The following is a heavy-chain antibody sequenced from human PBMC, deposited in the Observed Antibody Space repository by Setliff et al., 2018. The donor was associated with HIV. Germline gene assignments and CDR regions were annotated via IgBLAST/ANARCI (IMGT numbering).Heavy chain of an antibody. CDR3: ARGGRSLAAQTWFDP. CDR2: INHSGST. Sequence: PSETLSLTCAVYGGSFSDYYWSWIRQPPGKGLEWIGEINHSGSTNYNPSLKSRVTISVDTFKNQFSLELSSVTAADTAVYYCARGGRSLAAQTWFDPWGQGTLVTVSS. CDR1: GGSFSDYY. D-gene: IGHD6-6*01. V-gene: IGHV4-34*01. J-gene: IGHJ5*02.